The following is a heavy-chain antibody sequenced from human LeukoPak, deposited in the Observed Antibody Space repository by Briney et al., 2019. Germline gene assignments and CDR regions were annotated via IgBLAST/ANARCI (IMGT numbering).Heavy chain of an antibody. Sequence: TGGSLRLSCAASGFIFNNYAMRWVRQAPGRGLEWVSAISGSGGSAYYAASVRGRFTISRDNSKNTLFLQMDSLRGEDTAVYYCAQGSYCTGTDCYNMDVWGQGTTVTVSS. CDR3: AQGSYCTGTDCYNMDV. J-gene: IGHJ6*02. CDR1: GFIFNNYA. D-gene: IGHD2-2*02. CDR2: ISGSGGSA. V-gene: IGHV3-23*01.